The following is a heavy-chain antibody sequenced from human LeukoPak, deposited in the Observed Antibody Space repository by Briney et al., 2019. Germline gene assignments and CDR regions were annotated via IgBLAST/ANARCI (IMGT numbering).Heavy chain of an antibody. CDR3: AKERQTTTAFDS. Sequence: PGGPLRLSCAASAFTFNTNPMAWVRQAPGKGLEWVSLISDSGGRTYYADSVKGRVTISRDNSKNTLYLQMSSLRVEDTAIYYCAKERQTTTAFDSWGQGTLVTVSS. CDR1: AFTFNTNP. J-gene: IGHJ4*02. D-gene: IGHD4-17*01. V-gene: IGHV3-23*01. CDR2: ISDSGGRT.